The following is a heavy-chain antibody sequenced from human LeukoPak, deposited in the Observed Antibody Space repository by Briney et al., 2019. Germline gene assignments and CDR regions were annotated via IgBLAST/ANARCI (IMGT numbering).Heavy chain of an antibody. CDR2: ISPGGPT. V-gene: IGHV3-66*02. CDR1: GFPFSSHG. D-gene: IGHD6-19*01. Sequence: GGSLRLSCAGSGFPFSSHGMNWVRQAPGKGLEWVSGISPGGPTYYADSVKGRFSISRDDSKNTLFLQMGSLTTDDMGLYFCARDRSGAFDYWGQGTLVTVSS. CDR3: ARDRSGAFDY. J-gene: IGHJ4*02.